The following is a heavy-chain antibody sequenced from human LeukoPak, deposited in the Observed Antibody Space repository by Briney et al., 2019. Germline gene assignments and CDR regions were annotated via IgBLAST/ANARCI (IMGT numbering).Heavy chain of an antibody. D-gene: IGHD6-19*01. J-gene: IGHJ4*02. CDR1: GFAFDDYA. CDR2: ISWNSGSI. V-gene: IGHV3-9*01. CDR3: AKDWGSGWHGIFDF. Sequence: GRSLRLSCAASGFAFDDYAMHWVRQAPGKGLEWVSGISWNSGSIGYADSVKGRFTISRDNAKNSLYLQMNSLRPEDTALYYCAKDWGSGWHGIFDFWGQGTLVTVSS.